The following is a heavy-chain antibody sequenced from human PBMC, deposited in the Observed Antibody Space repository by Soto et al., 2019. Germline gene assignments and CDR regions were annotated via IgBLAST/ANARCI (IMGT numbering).Heavy chain of an antibody. D-gene: IGHD3-9*01. Sequence: ASLKVSCKASGYTFIAYYIHWVRQAPGRGLEWLGWIRPNSGDTKYAQKFQGSVTMTSDTSSGTAFLDLSKLTSDDTAIYYCARSYYDICTGPSDYYYYAMGVWG. V-gene: IGHV1-2*04. J-gene: IGHJ6*02. CDR2: IRPNSGDT. CDR1: GYTFIAYY. CDR3: ARSYYDICTGPSDYYYYAMGV.